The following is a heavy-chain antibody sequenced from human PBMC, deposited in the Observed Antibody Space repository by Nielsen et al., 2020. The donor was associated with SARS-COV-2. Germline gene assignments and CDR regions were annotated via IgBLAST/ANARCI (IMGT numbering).Heavy chain of an antibody. V-gene: IGHV3-30-3*01. D-gene: IGHD6-13*01. CDR1: GFTFSSYA. J-gene: IGHJ4*02. CDR2: ISYDGSNK. Sequence: GESLKISCAASGFTFSSYAMHWVRQAPGKGLEWVAVISYDGSNKYYADSVKGRFTISRDNSKNTLYLQMNSLRAEDTAVYYCAKDIRRVAPGTLEYWGLGTLVTVSS. CDR3: AKDIRRVAPGTLEY.